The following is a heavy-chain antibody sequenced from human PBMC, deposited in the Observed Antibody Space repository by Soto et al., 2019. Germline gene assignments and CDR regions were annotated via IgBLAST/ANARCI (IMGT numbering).Heavy chain of an antibody. D-gene: IGHD5-18*01. CDR1: GGSISSGGYY. CDR3: ARDWVYSYGYFDC. Sequence: SETLSLTCTVSGGSISSGGYYWSWIRQHPVKGLEWIGYIYYSGSTYYNPSLKSLVTISVYTSKNQFSLKLSSVTAADTAVYYCARDWVYSYGYFDCWAQGTLVTVSS. J-gene: IGHJ4*02. V-gene: IGHV4-31*01. CDR2: IYYSGST.